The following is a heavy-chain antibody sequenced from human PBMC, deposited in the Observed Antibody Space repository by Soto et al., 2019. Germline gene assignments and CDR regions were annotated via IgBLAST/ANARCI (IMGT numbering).Heavy chain of an antibody. D-gene: IGHD6-19*01. V-gene: IGHV4-30-2*01. CDR1: GDSVTSGGFS. J-gene: IGHJ5*02. CDR3: AGMPYTSGLRFDP. Sequence: PSQTLSLTCVVSGDSVTSGGFSWSWIRQPPGKGLEWLGYVFHSGSTHYNPALESRVTMSLDRSNNQISLRLTSVTAADTAVYFCAGMPYTSGLRFDPWGPGTLVTVSS. CDR2: VFHSGST.